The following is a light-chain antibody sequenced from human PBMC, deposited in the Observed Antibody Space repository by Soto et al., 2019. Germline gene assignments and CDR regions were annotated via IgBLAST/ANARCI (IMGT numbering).Light chain of an antibody. J-gene: IGLJ1*01. CDR2: DVS. CDR1: NSDVGGYNY. V-gene: IGLV2-14*01. Sequence: QSALTQPASVSGSPGQSITISCTGTNSDVGGYNYVSWYQQHPGKAPKLMIYDVSNRPSGVSNRFSGSKSGNTASLTLSGLQAEDEAEYYCSSYTSSSTYGFGTGTKVTVL. CDR3: SSYTSSSTYG.